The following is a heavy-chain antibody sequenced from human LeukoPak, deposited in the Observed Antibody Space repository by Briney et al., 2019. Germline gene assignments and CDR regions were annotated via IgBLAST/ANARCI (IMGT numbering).Heavy chain of an antibody. CDR3: ARGHYYYYMDV. V-gene: IGHV3-64*01. CDR1: GFTFSKYA. Sequence: GGSLRLSCAASGFTFSKYAMHWVSQAPGKGLEYVSAISSNGGSTYYANSVKGRFTISRDNSKNTLYLQMGSLRAEDMAVYYCARGHYYYYMDVWGKGTTVTVSS. CDR2: ISSNGGST. J-gene: IGHJ6*03.